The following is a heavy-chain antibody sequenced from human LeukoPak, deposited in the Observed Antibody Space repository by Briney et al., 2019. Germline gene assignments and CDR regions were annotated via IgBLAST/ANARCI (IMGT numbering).Heavy chain of an antibody. CDR2: IYHSGST. D-gene: IGHD2-2*01. J-gene: IGHJ4*02. V-gene: IGHV4-38-2*02. CDR3: ARVRVPAAITSIGY. Sequence: PSETLSLTCTVSGYSISSGYYWGWIRQPPGKGLEWIGSIYHSGSTYYNPSLKSRVTISVDTSKNQFSLKLSSVTAADTAVYYCARVRVPAAITSIGYWGQETLVTVSS. CDR1: GYSISSGYY.